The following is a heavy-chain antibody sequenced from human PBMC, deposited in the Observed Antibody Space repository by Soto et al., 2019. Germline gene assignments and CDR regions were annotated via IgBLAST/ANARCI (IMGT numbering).Heavy chain of an antibody. V-gene: IGHV3-23*01. CDR3: ARAYSDAFDI. Sequence: PGGSLRLSCAASEFTFSTYAMSWVRQAPGKGLEWVSSIGSGGSPTYYADSVKGRFTISRDNAKNSLYLQMSSLRAEDTAVYYCARAYSDAFDIWGQGTMVTVSS. CDR1: EFTFSTYA. D-gene: IGHD2-15*01. CDR2: IGSGGSPT. J-gene: IGHJ3*02.